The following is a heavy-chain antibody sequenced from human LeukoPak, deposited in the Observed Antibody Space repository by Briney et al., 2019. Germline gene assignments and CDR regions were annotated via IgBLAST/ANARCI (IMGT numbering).Heavy chain of an antibody. V-gene: IGHV3-21*01. J-gene: IGHJ4*02. Sequence: GGSLRLSCAAARFTFSSYTMNWVSQAPGRGLEWVSCISSSSTYMLYADSAKGRYTISRDNAKNSLYLQMNSLRAEDTAVYYCARDISDDYWGQGTLVTVSS. CDR2: ISSSSTYM. CDR1: RFTFSSYT. CDR3: ARDISDDY. D-gene: IGHD1-26*01.